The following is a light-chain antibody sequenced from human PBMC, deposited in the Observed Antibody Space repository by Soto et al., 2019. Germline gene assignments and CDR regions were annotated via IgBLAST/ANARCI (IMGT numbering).Light chain of an antibody. J-gene: IGKJ4*02. CDR1: QSSSTY. CDR2: KAS. V-gene: IGKV1-5*03. CDR3: QQYNSYRWT. Sequence: DIQMTPSPSTLSASVGDRVTITCRASQSSSTYLAWYQQKRGKAPKPLIYKASSLDSGVPSRFSGSGSGTEVTRAISSLHPDDLATDYCQQYNSYRWTVGGRTKG.